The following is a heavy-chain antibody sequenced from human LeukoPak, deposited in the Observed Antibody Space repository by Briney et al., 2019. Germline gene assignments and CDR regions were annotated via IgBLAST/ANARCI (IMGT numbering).Heavy chain of an antibody. CDR2: VSSAGGTT. V-gene: IGHV3-23*01. CDR3: VREYYYFDC. D-gene: IGHD2/OR15-2a*01. J-gene: IGHJ4*02. Sequence: GGSLRLSCAASGFTFNRYAMSWVCQAPGKGLEWVSTVSSAGGTTYYADSVKGRFTISRDNSKNTLYLQMNSLRAEDAAIYYCVREYYYFDCWGQGTLVTVSS. CDR1: GFTFNRYA.